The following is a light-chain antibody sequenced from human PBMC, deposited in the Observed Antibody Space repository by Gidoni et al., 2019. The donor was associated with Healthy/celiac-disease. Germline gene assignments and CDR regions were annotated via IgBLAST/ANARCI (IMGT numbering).Light chain of an antibody. CDR3: AAWDDSLNGVV. CDR2: SNN. Sequence: PGLRVTISCSGSSTNIGSNTVNWYQQLPGPAPKLLIYSNNQRPSGVPDRFSGSKSGTSASLAISGLQSEDEADYYCAAWDDSLNGVVFGGGTKLTVL. J-gene: IGLJ2*01. V-gene: IGLV1-44*01. CDR1: STNIGSNT.